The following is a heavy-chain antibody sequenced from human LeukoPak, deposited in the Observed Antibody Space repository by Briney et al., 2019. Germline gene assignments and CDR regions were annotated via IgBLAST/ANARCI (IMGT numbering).Heavy chain of an antibody. CDR3: ARDTAVTTFWKGAFDY. D-gene: IGHD4-17*01. CDR1: GFTFSSYN. Sequence: PGGSLRLSCAASGFTFSSYNMSWVRQAPGKGLEWVSSIRSSSNYIYYADSVKGRFTISRDNAKNSLYLQMNSLRAEDTAVYYCARDTAVTTFWKGAFDYWGQGTLVTVSS. J-gene: IGHJ4*02. V-gene: IGHV3-21*01. CDR2: IRSSSNYI.